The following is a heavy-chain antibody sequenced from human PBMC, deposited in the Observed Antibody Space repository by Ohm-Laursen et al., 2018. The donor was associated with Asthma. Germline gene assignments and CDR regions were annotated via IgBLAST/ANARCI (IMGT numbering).Heavy chain of an antibody. CDR2: INHSGST. CDR1: GGSFSGYY. D-gene: IGHD1-26*01. J-gene: IGHJ4*02. Sequence: SDTLSLTCAVYGGSFSGYYWSWIRQPPGKGLEWIGEINHSGSTNYNPSLKSRVTISVDTPKNQFSLKLSSVTAADTAVYYCARGWVAGSNYWGQGTLVTVSS. V-gene: IGHV4-34*01. CDR3: ARGWVAGSNY.